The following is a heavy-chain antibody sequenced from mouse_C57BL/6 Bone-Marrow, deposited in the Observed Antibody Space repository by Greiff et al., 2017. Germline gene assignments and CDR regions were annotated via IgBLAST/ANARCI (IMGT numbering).Heavy chain of an antibody. D-gene: IGHD1-1*01. CDR2: ISSGSSTI. Sequence: EVKLVESGGGLVKPGGSLKLSCAASGFTFSDYGMHWVRQAPEKGLEWVAYISSGSSTIYYADTVKGRFTISRDNAKNTLFLQVTSLRSEDTAMYYCARGDYGIAWFAYWGQGTLVTVSA. CDR1: GFTFSDYG. J-gene: IGHJ3*01. CDR3: ARGDYGIAWFAY. V-gene: IGHV5-17*01.